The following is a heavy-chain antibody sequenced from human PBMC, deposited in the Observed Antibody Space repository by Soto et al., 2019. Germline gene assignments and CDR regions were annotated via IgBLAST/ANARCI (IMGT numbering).Heavy chain of an antibody. CDR2: ISSSSSTI. CDR3: ARVGADYSNYGHLLDY. D-gene: IGHD4-4*01. V-gene: IGHV3-48*01. J-gene: IGHJ4*02. CDR1: GFTFRSYS. Sequence: PGGSLILSCAASGFTFRSYSMNWVRQAPGKGLEWVSYISSSSSTIYYADSVKGRFTISRDNAKNSLYLQMNSLRAEDTAVYYCARVGADYSNYGHLLDYWGQGTLVTVSS.